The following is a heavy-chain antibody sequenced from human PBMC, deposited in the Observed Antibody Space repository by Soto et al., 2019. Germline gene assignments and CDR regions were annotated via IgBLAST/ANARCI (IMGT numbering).Heavy chain of an antibody. J-gene: IGHJ6*04. CDR1: GGSFNSDA. V-gene: IGHV1-69*06. CDR2: IIPIFDTP. D-gene: IGHD3-10*01. CDR3: ARARLWFGELLYNYYPYSGMDV. Sequence: GASVKVSCKASGGSFNSDALSWVRQAPRQGIEWMGAIIPIFDTPNYAQKFQGRLTITADKSTSTAYMELSGLRSEDTAVYYCARARLWFGELLYNYYPYSGMDVWGEGTTVTVSS.